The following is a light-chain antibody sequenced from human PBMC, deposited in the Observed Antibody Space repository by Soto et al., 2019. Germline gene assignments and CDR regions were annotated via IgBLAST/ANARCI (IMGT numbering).Light chain of an antibody. CDR1: QSVSNNY. CDR2: DAS. J-gene: IGKJ1*01. Sequence: EIVLTQSPGTLSLSPGERATLSCSASQSVSNNYLAWYQQKPGQAPRLLIYDASNRATGIPARFSGSGSGTDFTLTISSLEPEDFAVYYCQQRTKWRTFGQGTKVDIK. V-gene: IGKV3-11*01. CDR3: QQRTKWRT.